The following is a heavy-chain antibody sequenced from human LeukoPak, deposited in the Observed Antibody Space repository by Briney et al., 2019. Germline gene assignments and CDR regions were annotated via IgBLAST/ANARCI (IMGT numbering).Heavy chain of an antibody. D-gene: IGHD6-19*01. CDR2: INHSGST. J-gene: IGHJ5*02. Sequence: SETPSLTCAVYGGSFSGYYWSWIRQPPGKGLEWIGEINHSGSTNYNPSLKSRVTISVDTSKNQFSLKLSSVTAADTAVYYCARQEASSGWYISGWFDPWGQGTLVTVSS. CDR3: ARQEASSGWYISGWFDP. CDR1: GGSFSGYY. V-gene: IGHV4-34*01.